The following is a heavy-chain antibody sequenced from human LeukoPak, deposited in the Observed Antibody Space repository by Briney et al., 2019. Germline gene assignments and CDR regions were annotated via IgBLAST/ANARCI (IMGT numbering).Heavy chain of an antibody. J-gene: IGHJ3*02. V-gene: IGHV5-51*01. CDR3: ARLIGKNYYDSRVGAFDI. Sequence: GESLKISCKGSGNSFTSYWIGWVRQMPGKGLEWMGIIYPGDSDTRYSPSFQGQVTISADKSISTAYLQWSSLKASDTAMYYCARLIGKNYYDSRVGAFDIWGQGTMVTVSS. CDR1: GNSFTSYW. D-gene: IGHD3-22*01. CDR2: IYPGDSDT.